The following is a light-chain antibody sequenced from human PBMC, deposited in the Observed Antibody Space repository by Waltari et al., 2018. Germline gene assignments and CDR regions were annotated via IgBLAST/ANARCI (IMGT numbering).Light chain of an antibody. CDR1: RLQDRF. CDR3: HVWDRGAAV. Sequence: SYDLTPPPSVSVSPGQTARIPCSGERLQDRFTAWYKQKPGQSPVLVMFQDINRPSGIPERFSGSTSGNTAFLTISGTQPVDEADYYCHVWDRGAAVFGGGTTLTVL. V-gene: IGLV3-1*01. J-gene: IGLJ2*01. CDR2: QDI.